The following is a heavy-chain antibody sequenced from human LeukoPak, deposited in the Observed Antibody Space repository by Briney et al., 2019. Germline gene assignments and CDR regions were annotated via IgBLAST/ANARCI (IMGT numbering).Heavy chain of an antibody. J-gene: IGHJ4*02. CDR2: FCYSGST. D-gene: IGHD6-6*01. V-gene: IGHV4-39*07. Sequence: SETLSLTCTVSGGSISSSSFCWGWIRQPPGKGLEWIGSFCYSGSTYYNPSLKSRVTISVDTSKNQFSQKLSSVTAADTAVYYCARDHSSSSVGFDYWGQGTLVTVSP. CDR1: GGSISSSSFC. CDR3: ARDHSSSSVGFDY.